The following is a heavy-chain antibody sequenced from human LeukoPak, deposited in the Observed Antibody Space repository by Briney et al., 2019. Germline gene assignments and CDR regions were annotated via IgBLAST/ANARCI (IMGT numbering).Heavy chain of an antibody. Sequence: SETLSLTCTVSGGSISSGSYYWSWIRQPTGKGLEWIGRIYTSGSTNYNPSLKSRVTISVDTSKNQFSLKLSSVTAADTAVYYCARETSVLRFLEWLSFDYWGQGTLVTVSS. CDR2: IYTSGST. V-gene: IGHV4-61*02. CDR3: ARETSVLRFLEWLSFDY. CDR1: GGSISSGSYY. J-gene: IGHJ4*02. D-gene: IGHD3-3*01.